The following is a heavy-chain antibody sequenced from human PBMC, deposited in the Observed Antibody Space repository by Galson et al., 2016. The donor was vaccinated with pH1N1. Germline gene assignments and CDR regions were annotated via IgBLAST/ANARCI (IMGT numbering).Heavy chain of an antibody. CDR2: MYPGGGA. CDR3: AFDRVPNGPDH. Sequence: SLRLSCAASEFLVSDRFMSWVRQAPGKRLEWVSIMYPGGGAYYADFAEGRFTISRDTSKNMLFLHMNTLRAYDTALYYCAFDRVPNGPDHWGQGTLVTVSS. J-gene: IGHJ5*02. CDR1: EFLVSDRF. D-gene: IGHD2-8*01. V-gene: IGHV3-53*01.